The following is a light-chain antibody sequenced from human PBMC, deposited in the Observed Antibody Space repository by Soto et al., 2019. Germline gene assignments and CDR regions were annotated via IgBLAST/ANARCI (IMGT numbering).Light chain of an antibody. J-gene: IGLJ2*01. CDR1: SSDVGGHNY. V-gene: IGLV2-14*01. CDR3: SSFTSSTTLVV. CDR2: EVN. Sequence: QSALTQPASVSGSPGQSITISCTGTSSDVGGHNYVSWYQQHPGKAPKLMIYEVNNRPSGVSDRFSGSKAGNTASLTISGPQAEDEADYYCSSFTSSTTLVVFGGGTQLTVL.